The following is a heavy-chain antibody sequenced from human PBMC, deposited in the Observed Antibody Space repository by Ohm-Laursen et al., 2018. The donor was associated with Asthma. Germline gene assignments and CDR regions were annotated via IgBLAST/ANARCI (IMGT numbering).Heavy chain of an antibody. J-gene: IGHJ4*02. CDR3: ARGSLEGLQ. D-gene: IGHD5-24*01. CDR2: INSDGRST. V-gene: IGHV3-74*01. Sequence: GSLRLSCSASGFTFSSYWMHWVRQAPGKGLVWVSRINSDGRSTSYADSVKGRFTISRDDAQNTLYLQMNSLRADDTAVYYCARGSLEGLQWGQGTLVTVSS. CDR1: GFTFSSYW.